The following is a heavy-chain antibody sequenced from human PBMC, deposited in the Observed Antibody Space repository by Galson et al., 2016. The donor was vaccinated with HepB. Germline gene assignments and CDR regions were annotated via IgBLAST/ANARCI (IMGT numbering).Heavy chain of an antibody. CDR2: IYSNDGT. Sequence: SLRLSCAASGFTVSSIRLGWVRQAPGRGLEWVSIIYSNDGTNYADSVRGRFTISRDTSKNTMYLQMNSLRAEDTAVYYCATSSRAWGPDGFDIWGQGTVVIVSS. CDR1: GFTVSSIR. V-gene: IGHV3-53*01. CDR3: ATSSRAWGPDGFDI. J-gene: IGHJ3*02. D-gene: IGHD7-27*01.